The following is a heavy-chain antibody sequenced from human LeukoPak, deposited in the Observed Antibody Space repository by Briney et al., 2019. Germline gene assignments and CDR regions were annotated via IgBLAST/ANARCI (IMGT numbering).Heavy chain of an antibody. Sequence: GGSLRLSCAASGFTFSSYSMNWVRQAPGKGLEWVSSISSSSRYIYYADSVKGRFTIYRDNAKNSQYLQMNSLRAEDTAVYYCARGLRPDYYDSSGYQAGGYWGQGTLVTVSS. V-gene: IGHV3-21*01. CDR3: ARGLRPDYYDSSGYQAGGY. CDR1: GFTFSSYS. D-gene: IGHD3-22*01. J-gene: IGHJ4*02. CDR2: ISSSSRYI.